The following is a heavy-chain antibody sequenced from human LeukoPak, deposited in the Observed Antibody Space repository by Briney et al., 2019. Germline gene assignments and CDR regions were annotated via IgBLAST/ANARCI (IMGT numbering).Heavy chain of an antibody. CDR3: ARGRLRGAKLDY. D-gene: IGHD4/OR15-4a*01. J-gene: IGHJ4*02. CDR1: GGSISSSSYY. Sequence: SETLSLTCTVSGGSISSSSYYWSWIRQPPGKGLEWIGEINHSGSTNYNPSLKSRVTISVDTSKNQFSLKLSSVTAADTAVYYCARGRLRGAKLDYWGQGTLVTVSS. CDR2: INHSGST. V-gene: IGHV4-39*07.